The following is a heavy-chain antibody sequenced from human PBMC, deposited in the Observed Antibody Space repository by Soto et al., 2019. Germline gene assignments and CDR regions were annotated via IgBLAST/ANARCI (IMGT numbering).Heavy chain of an antibody. CDR1: GFTFDEYA. CDR2: ISWNSGTI. D-gene: IGHD3-10*01. J-gene: IGHJ4*02. V-gene: IGHV3-9*01. CDR3: GKDIDDYYGSGRIDY. Sequence: EVQLVESGGGLVQPGRSLRVSCAASGFTFDEYAMHWVRQAPGKGLEWVSGISWNSGTIHYVDSVRGRFTVSRDNARNSLYLQMNSLRDEDTALYYCGKDIDDYYGSGRIDYWGQGTPVTVSS.